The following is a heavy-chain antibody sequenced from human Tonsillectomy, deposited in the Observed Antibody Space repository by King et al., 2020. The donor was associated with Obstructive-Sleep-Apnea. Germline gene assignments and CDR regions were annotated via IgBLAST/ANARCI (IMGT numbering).Heavy chain of an antibody. V-gene: IGHV3-33*01. Sequence: VQLVESGGGVVQPGRSLRLSCAASGFTFSSYGMHWVRQSPGKGLEWVAVIWYDGSNKYYADSVKGRFTISRDNSKNTLYLQMHSLRAEDTAVYYCARESPYEFYGGYPRGAFDIWGQGTMGTVSS. CDR3: ARESPYEFYGGYPRGAFDI. D-gene: IGHD4-17*01. CDR2: IWYDGSNK. CDR1: GFTFSSYG. J-gene: IGHJ3*02.